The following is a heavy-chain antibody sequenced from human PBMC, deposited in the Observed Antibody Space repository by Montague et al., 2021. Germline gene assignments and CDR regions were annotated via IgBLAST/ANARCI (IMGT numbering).Heavy chain of an antibody. V-gene: IGHV4-39*01. CDR3: ARARITGTTTPLDY. CDR2: FYSGGNT. D-gene: IGHD1/OR15-1a*01. Sequence: SETLSLTCTVSGGSISSTSHYWDWIRQPPGKGLEWIGTFYSGGNTYYNPALKSRVSISADTSNNQFSLKLHSVTAADTAVYFCARARITGTTTPLDYWGQGTLVIASS. J-gene: IGHJ4*02. CDR1: GGSISSTSHY.